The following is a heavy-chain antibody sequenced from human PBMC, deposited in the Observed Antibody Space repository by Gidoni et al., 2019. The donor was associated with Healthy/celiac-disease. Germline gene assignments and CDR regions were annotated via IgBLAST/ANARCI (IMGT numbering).Heavy chain of an antibody. V-gene: IGHV1-2*04. CDR3: ARESGDFWSGYYFEY. J-gene: IGHJ4*02. D-gene: IGHD3-3*01. Sequence: QVQLVQSGAEVKKPGASGKVSCKASGYTVTGYYMHWVRQAPGQGLEWVGWINPNSGGTNYAQKFQGWVTMTRDTSISTAYMELSRLRSDDTAVYYCARESGDFWSGYYFEYWGQGTLVTVSS. CDR2: INPNSGGT. CDR1: GYTVTGYY.